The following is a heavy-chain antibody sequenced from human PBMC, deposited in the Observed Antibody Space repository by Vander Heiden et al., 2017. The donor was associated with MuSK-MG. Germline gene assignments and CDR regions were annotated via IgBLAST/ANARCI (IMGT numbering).Heavy chain of an antibody. V-gene: IGHV3-30-3*01. D-gene: IGHD3-22*01. J-gene: IGHJ4*02. Sequence: QVQLVESGGGVVQPGRSLRLSCAASGFTVSSYAMHWVRQSPGKGLEWVAVISYDRSNKYYADSVKGRFTISRDNSKNTLYLQMNSLRAEDTAVYYCARDRNYDSSGRGIFGYWGQGTLVTVSS. CDR3: ARDRNYDSSGRGIFGY. CDR2: ISYDRSNK. CDR1: GFTVSSYA.